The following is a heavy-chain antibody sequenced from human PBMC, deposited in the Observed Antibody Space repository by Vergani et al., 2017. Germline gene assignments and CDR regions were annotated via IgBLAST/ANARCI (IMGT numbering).Heavy chain of an antibody. D-gene: IGHD5-12*01. CDR1: GITFWKFG. Sequence: EVDLVESGGGLAQPGGSLRLSCEASGITFWKFGMHWFRQGPGKGLEWVSGISWNGGAVDYADSVRGRFTISRDNAKNSLFLEMNSLRFEDTAVYFCTKGSVYYHDSAGHGYDPYTGFDLWGQGTLVTVSS. V-gene: IGHV3-9*01. CDR2: ISWNGGAV. CDR3: TKGSVYYHDSAGHGYDPYTGFDL. J-gene: IGHJ3*01.